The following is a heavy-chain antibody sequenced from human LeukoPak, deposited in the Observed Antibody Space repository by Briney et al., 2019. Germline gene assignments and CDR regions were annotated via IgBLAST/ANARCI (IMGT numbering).Heavy chain of an antibody. J-gene: IGHJ4*02. CDR2: IRSNANSYAT. Sequence: PGGSLRLSCAASGFTFSGSAMHWVRQASGKGLEWVGRIRSNANSYATAYAASVKGRFTISRDDSKNTAYLQMNSLKTEDTAVYYCTRPAKRYCSGGSCYQELDYWGQGTLVTVSS. CDR3: TRPAKRYCSGGSCYQELDY. CDR1: GFTFSGSA. D-gene: IGHD2-15*01. V-gene: IGHV3-73*01.